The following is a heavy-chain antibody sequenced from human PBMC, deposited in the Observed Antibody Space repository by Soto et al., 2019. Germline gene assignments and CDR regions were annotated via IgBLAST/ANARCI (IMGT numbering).Heavy chain of an antibody. Sequence: PSETLSLTCTVSGGSISSSYWSWIRQPPGKGLEWIGYIYHSGDTNYNPSLKSRVTISIDTSENQFSLRLTSVTAADTAVYYCACFFRDPPSGDYFDSWSQGTLVPVSS. CDR2: IYHSGDT. V-gene: IGHV4-59*01. D-gene: IGHD4-17*01. CDR1: GGSISSSY. CDR3: ACFFRDPPSGDYFDS. J-gene: IGHJ4*02.